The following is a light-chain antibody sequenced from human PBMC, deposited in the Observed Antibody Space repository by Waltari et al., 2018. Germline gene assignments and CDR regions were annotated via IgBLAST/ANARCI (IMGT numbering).Light chain of an antibody. CDR3: QSYDDSLSGYV. CDR2: NNI. Sequence: QSVLTQPPSVSGAPGQRVTISCTGSRSNIRAGPAVPWYQQLPGRAPRLLTSNNINRPSGVPDRISGSNSGTSASLVITGLQAEDEAEFYCQSYDDSLSGYVFGGGTKLTVL. CDR1: RSNIRAGPA. V-gene: IGLV1-40*01. J-gene: IGLJ3*02.